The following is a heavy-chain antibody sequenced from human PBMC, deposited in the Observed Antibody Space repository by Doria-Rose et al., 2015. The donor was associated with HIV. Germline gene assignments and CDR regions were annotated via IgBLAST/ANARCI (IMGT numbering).Heavy chain of an antibody. Sequence: QVQLQQWGAGLLKPSETLSLTCAVYVGSFSGYYWSWIRQSPGKGLEWIGEINHNGSTTYNPSLRSRVNISVDTSKNQSSLKLNSVTAADTSVYYCARYCGGGNCPVLDAFDIWGQGTRVTVSS. J-gene: IGHJ3*02. CDR2: INHNGST. CDR3: ARYCGGGNCPVLDAFDI. CDR1: VGSFSGYY. V-gene: IGHV4-34*01. D-gene: IGHD2-15*01.